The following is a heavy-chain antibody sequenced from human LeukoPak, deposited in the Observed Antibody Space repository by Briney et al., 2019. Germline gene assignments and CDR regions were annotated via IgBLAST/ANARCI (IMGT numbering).Heavy chain of an antibody. CDR1: GYTFTGYY. Sequence: GASVKVSCKASGYTFTGYYMHWVRQAPGQGLEWMGGIIPIFGTANYAQKFQGRVTNTADKSTSTAYMELSSLRSEDTAVYYCARVKRIVGATFDIWGQGTMVTVSS. CDR2: IIPIFGTA. CDR3: ARVKRIVGATFDI. D-gene: IGHD1-26*01. J-gene: IGHJ3*02. V-gene: IGHV1-69*06.